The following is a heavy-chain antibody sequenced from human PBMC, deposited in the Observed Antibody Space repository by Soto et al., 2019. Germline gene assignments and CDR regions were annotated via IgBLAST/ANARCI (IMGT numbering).Heavy chain of an antibody. CDR2: ISSSGSTI. Sequence: QVQLVESGGGLVKPGGSLRLSCAASGFTFSDCYMSWIRQAPGKGLEGVSYISSSGSTIYYADPVKGRFTISRENAKNSLYLQMNSLRAEDTAVYYCARRAHTVTPLNWYFDLWGRGTLVTVSS. CDR1: GFTFSDCY. V-gene: IGHV3-11*01. CDR3: ARRAHTVTPLNWYFDL. J-gene: IGHJ2*01. D-gene: IGHD4-17*01.